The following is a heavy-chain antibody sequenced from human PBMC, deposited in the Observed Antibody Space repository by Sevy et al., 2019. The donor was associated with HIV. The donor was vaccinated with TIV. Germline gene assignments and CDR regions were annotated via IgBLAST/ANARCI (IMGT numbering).Heavy chain of an antibody. CDR1: GVTFSDYA. D-gene: IGHD1-1*01. Sequence: GGSLRLSCAVSGVTFSDYAMSWVRQAPGKGLEWVSFISGFGDKTYYADSVRGRFTISRDNSKNTLHLQMNSLRAEDTAVYYCAEAGGINWFYYYYGMDVWGQGTTVTVS. CDR3: AEAGGINWFYYYYGMDV. J-gene: IGHJ6*02. CDR2: ISGFGDKT. V-gene: IGHV3-23*01.